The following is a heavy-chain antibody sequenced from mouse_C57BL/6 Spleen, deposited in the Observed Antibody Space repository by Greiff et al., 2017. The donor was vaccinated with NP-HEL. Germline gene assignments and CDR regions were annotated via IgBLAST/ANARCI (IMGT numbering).Heavy chain of an antibody. CDR3: ARSYYDYDGGFAY. CDR2: INPYNGGT. V-gene: IGHV1-19*01. Sequence: VQLKESGPVLVKPGASVKMSCKASGYTFTDYYMNWVKQSHGKSLEWIGVINPYNGGTSYNQKFKGKATLTVDKSSSTAYMELNSLTSEDSAVYYCARSYYDYDGGFAYWGQGTLVTVSA. J-gene: IGHJ3*01. CDR1: GYTFTDYY. D-gene: IGHD2-4*01.